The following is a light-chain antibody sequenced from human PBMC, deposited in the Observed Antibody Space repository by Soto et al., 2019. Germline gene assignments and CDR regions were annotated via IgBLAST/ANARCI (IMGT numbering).Light chain of an antibody. J-gene: IGKJ1*01. CDR1: QSVLYSSDNENY. CDR3: QQYYSTPWT. V-gene: IGKV4-1*01. Sequence: DIVMTQSPDSLAVSLDERATINCKSSQSVLYSSDNENYLAWYQQKPGQPPKLLIYWASTRESGVPDRFSGSGSGTDFTLTISSLQAEDVAVYYCQQYYSTPWTFGQGTKVEIK. CDR2: WAS.